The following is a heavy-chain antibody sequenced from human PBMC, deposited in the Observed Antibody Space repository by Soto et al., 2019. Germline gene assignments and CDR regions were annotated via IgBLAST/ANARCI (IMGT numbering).Heavy chain of an antibody. CDR2: IYYSGYT. J-gene: IGHJ3*02. V-gene: IGHV4-59*08. Sequence: SETLSLTCTVSGGSISSYYWSWVRQPPGKGLEWIGYIYYSGYTNYNPSLKSRVTISVDTSKNQFSLKLSSVTAADTAVYYCARHLRYCSGGSCYNHAFDIWGQGTMVTVS. CDR1: GGSISSYY. CDR3: ARHLRYCSGGSCYNHAFDI. D-gene: IGHD2-15*01.